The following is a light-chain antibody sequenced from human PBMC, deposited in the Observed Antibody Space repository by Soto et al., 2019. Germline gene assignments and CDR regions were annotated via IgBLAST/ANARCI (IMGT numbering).Light chain of an antibody. V-gene: IGKV3-11*01. J-gene: IGKJ3*01. CDR2: DAS. CDR1: QSVRSS. CDR3: QQRSNWPPEVT. Sequence: EIVLTQSPDTLSLSPGERATLSCRASQSVRSSLAWYQQKPGQAPRLTIYDASNRATGIPARFSGIGSGTDFTLTISSLEPEDFGVYYCQQRSNWPPEVTFGPGTKVDIK.